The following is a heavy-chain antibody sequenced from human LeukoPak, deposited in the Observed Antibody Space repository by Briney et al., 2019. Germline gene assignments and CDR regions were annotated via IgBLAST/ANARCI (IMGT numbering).Heavy chain of an antibody. CDR3: ARVQQPSGIINYGMDV. CDR2: IRSSGNTI. D-gene: IGHD1-1*01. V-gene: IGHV3-48*03. Sequence: PGGSLRLSCAASGFTVSSYEMNWVRQAPGKGLEWISYIRSSGNTIYYADAVKGRFTISRDNAKNSLYLQMSSLRAEETAVYYCARVQQPSGIINYGMDVWGQGTTVTVSS. CDR1: GFTVSSYE. J-gene: IGHJ6*02.